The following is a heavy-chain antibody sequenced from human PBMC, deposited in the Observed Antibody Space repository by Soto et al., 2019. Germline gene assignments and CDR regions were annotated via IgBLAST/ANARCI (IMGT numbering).Heavy chain of an antibody. CDR1: GFTFSSYS. CDR2: ISSSSSYI. V-gene: IGHV3-21*01. CDR3: ARAHQILWFDV. J-gene: IGHJ6*02. D-gene: IGHD3-10*01. Sequence: PGGSLRLSGAASGFTFSSYSMNWVRQAPGKGLEWVSSISSSSSYIYYADSVKGRFTLSRDNAKNSLYLQMNSLRAEDTAVYYCARAHQILWFDVWGHGTTVTVSS.